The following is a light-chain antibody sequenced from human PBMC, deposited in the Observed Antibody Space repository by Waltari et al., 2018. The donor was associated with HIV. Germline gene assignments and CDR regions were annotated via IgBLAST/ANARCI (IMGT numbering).Light chain of an antibody. Sequence: QSALTQPPSPPRSPGQPVTLSCTGPNSDIGTYDYVSWYQQHPGKAPKLVISEVTKRPSGVSDRFSGSKSGNTAFLTVSGLQAEDEADYYCSSFANRDGFYVLFGGGTRLTVL. CDR1: NSDIGTYDY. CDR3: SSFANRDGFYVL. J-gene: IGLJ2*01. V-gene: IGLV2-8*01. CDR2: EVT.